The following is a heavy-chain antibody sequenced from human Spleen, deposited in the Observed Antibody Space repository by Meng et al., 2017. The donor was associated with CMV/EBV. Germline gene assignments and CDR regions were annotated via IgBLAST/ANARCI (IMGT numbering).Heavy chain of an antibody. Sequence: GYVSGDYWSWNRQPPGKGREWIGEINHRGSTNYNPSLKSRLTISVDTSKNQFSLKLSSVTAADTAMYYCARGAYYDFWSSYKRFDPWGQGTLVTVSS. V-gene: IGHV4-34*01. CDR3: ARGAYYDFWSSYKRFDP. J-gene: IGHJ5*02. CDR1: GYVSGDY. CDR2: INHRGST. D-gene: IGHD3-3*01.